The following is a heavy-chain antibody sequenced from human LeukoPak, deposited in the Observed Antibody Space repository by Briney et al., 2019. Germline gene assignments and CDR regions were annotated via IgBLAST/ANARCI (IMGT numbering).Heavy chain of an antibody. V-gene: IGHV1-2*02. CDR3: ARDPSNSGYDYLYYFDY. Sequence: ASVKVSCKASGYSFVGYFIFWVRQAPGQGLEWMGWINPDNGGTNYAQKFQGRVTMTRDMSISTAYMELSRLRSDDTAVYYCARDPSNSGYDYLYYFDYWGQGTLVTVSS. CDR1: GYSFVGYF. D-gene: IGHD5-12*01. CDR2: INPDNGGT. J-gene: IGHJ4*02.